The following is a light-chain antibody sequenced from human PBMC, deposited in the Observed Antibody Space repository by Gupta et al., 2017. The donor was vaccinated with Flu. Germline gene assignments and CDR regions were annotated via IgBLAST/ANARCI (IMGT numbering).Light chain of an antibody. V-gene: IGKV1D-16*01. CDR1: QDIRIW. CDR2: AAS. CDR3: QHKNSFPFT. J-gene: IGKJ4*01. Sequence: DLQETPSPSSLSASVGDRVTITCRASQDIRIWLAWYQQKPEKAPKSLIYAASKLQSGVPSRFSGSGSGTDFTLTISSRQPEDFATYYCQHKNSFPFTFGRGTKVDIK.